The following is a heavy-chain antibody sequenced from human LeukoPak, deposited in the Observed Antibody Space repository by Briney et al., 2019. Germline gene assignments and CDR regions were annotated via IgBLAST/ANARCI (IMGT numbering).Heavy chain of an antibody. D-gene: IGHD3-22*01. V-gene: IGHV4-59*01. CDR1: GGSISSYY. CDR2: IYYSGST. Sequence: PSETLSLTCTVSGGSISSYYWSWIRQPPGEGLEWIGYIYYSGSTNYNPSLKSRVTISVDTSKNQFSLKLSSVTAADTAVYYCAREGLDSSGYLSRYFDYWGQGTLVTVSS. J-gene: IGHJ4*02. CDR3: AREGLDSSGYLSRYFDY.